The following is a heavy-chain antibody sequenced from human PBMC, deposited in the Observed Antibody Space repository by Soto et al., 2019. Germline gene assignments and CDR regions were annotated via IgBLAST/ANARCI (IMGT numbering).Heavy chain of an antibody. CDR1: GGAISTSNW. J-gene: IGHJ4*02. D-gene: IGHD6-13*01. CDR2: VYRTGST. Sequence: QVQLQESGPGLVKPSGTLSLTCAVSGGAISTSNWWSWVRQPPGKGLEWIGEVYRTGSTNYNPSRENRLPISVAKSTIRFSQQLTSVPAADTAVYYCASARATIAAAAIFDCWGQGTLVTVSS. V-gene: IGHV4-4*02. CDR3: ASARATIAAAAIFDC.